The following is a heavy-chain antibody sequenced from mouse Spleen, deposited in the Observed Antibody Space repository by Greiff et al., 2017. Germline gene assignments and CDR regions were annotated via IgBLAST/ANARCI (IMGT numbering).Heavy chain of an antibody. V-gene: IGHV5-16*01. CDR1: GFTFSDYY. Sequence: EVMLVESEGGLVQPGSSMKLSCTASGFTFSDYYMAWVRQVPEKGLEWVANINYDGSSTYYLDSLKSRFIISRDNAKNILYLQMSSLKSEDTPTYYCARCYYGSSLVFDVWGAGTTVTVSS. J-gene: IGHJ1*01. D-gene: IGHD1-1*01. CDR2: INYDGSST. CDR3: ARCYYGSSLVFDV.